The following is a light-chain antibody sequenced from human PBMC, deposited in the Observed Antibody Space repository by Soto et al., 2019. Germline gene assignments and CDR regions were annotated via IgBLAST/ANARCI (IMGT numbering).Light chain of an antibody. J-gene: IGKJ4*02. CDR3: QQYDNYSP. Sequence: IQMTQSPSTLSASVGDRVTITCRASQSISDLLAWYQQKPGEAPKLLIYKASSLESGGPSRFSGSGSGTPLSLTVNSLQPDDFATYYCQQYDNYSPFGGGTKVAVK. V-gene: IGKV1-5*03. CDR1: QSISDL. CDR2: KAS.